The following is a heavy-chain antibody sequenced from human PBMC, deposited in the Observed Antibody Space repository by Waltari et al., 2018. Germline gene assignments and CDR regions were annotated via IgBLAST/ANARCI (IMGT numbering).Heavy chain of an antibody. D-gene: IGHD1-1*01. Sequence: QVQLQQWGAGLLKPSETLSLTCAVYGGSFSGYYWSWIRQPPGKGLEWIGEINHSGSTNYNPSLKSRVTISVDTSKNQFSLKLSSVTAADTAVYYCARGTRASRWDYWGQGTLVTVSS. V-gene: IGHV4-34*01. CDR2: INHSGST. J-gene: IGHJ4*02. CDR1: GGSFSGYY. CDR3: ARGTRASRWDY.